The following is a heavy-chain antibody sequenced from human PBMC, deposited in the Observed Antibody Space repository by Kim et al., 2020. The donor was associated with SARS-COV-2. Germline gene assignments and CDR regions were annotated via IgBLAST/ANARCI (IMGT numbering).Heavy chain of an antibody. D-gene: IGHD3-10*01. J-gene: IGHJ5*02. V-gene: IGHV1-69*04. Sequence: SVKVSCKASGGIFTTYAISWVRQAPGQGLEWMGRIIPILNIANYAQKFQGRVTITADKSTSTAYMELSSLRFEDTAVYYCARTYYYGSGSYSTDNWFDPWGQGTLVIVSS. CDR2: IIPILNIA. CDR1: GGIFTTYA. CDR3: ARTYYYGSGSYSTDNWFDP.